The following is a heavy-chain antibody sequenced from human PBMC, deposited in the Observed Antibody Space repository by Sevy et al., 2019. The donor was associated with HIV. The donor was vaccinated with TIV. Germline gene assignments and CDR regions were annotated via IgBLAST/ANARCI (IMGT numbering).Heavy chain of an antibody. D-gene: IGHD1-26*01. CDR1: GHTFTSYG. CDR2: ISAFNGNT. CDR3: ARCPLGKWELLSPPAFDI. J-gene: IGHJ3*02. V-gene: IGHV1-18*01. Sequence: ASVKVSCKASGHTFTSYGINWVRQAPGQGLEWVGWISAFNGNTNYAQTLLGRVTMTTDTSTSTAYMDLRGLRADDTAVYYCARCPLGKWELLSPPAFDIWGQGTMVTVSS.